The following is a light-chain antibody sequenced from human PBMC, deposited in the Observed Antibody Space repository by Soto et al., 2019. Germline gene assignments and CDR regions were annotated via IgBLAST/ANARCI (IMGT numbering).Light chain of an antibody. CDR2: DAS. CDR1: QSISSW. J-gene: IGKJ1*01. Sequence: DIQMTQSPSTLSASVGDRATNTCRASQSISSWLAWYQQKPGKVPKLLIYDASSLESGVPSRFSGSGSGTEFTLTISSLQPDDFATYYCQQGTFGQGTKV. V-gene: IGKV1-5*01. CDR3: QQGT.